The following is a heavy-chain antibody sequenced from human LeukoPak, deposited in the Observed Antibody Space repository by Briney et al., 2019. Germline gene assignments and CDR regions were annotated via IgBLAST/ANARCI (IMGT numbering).Heavy chain of an antibody. CDR2: IYTSGST. CDR3: ARDNYSSTWLYSGYFDL. V-gene: IGHV4-61*02. D-gene: IGHD6-13*01. CDR1: GGSISSGSYY. Sequence: SETLSLTCTVSGGSISSGSYYWSWIRQPAGKGLEWIGRIYTSGSTNYNPSLKSRVTISVDTSKNQFSLNLSSVTAADTAVYYCARDNYSSTWLYSGYFDLWGRGTLVTVSS. J-gene: IGHJ2*01.